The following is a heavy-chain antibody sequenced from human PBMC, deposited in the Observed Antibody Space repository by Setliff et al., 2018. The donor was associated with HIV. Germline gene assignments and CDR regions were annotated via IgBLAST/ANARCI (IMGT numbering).Heavy chain of an antibody. CDR3: ARYSPRGYTRPGPY. CDR1: GGSYSSGSYY. D-gene: IGHD6-25*01. CDR2: IYYSGST. J-gene: IGHJ4*02. Sequence: PSETLSLTCTVSGGSYSSGSYYWSWIRQPPGKGLEWIGYIYYSGSTKHNPSLKSRVTIALDTSKNQFSLKRTSVTPADTAVYYCARYSPRGYTRPGPYWGQGTLVTVSS. V-gene: IGHV4-61*01.